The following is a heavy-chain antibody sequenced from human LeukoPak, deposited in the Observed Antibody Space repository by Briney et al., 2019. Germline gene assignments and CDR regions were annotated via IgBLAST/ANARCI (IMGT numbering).Heavy chain of an antibody. Sequence: ASVNVSCKSFGFTFTNYLLHWVRLAPGQGLEWMGWINPNSGGTNYTQKFQGRVTMTRDTSISTAYMELSRLRSDDTAVYYCARGSYCGGDCYSYWGQGTLVTVSS. CDR1: GFTFTNYL. CDR3: ARGSYCGGDCYSY. D-gene: IGHD2-21*02. CDR2: INPNSGGT. J-gene: IGHJ4*02. V-gene: IGHV1-2*02.